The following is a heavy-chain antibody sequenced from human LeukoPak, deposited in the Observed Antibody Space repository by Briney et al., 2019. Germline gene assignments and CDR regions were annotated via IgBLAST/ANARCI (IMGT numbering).Heavy chain of an antibody. CDR3: ARGVVVRGRYYYYMDV. Sequence: PSETLSLTCAVYGGSFSGYYWSWIRQPPGKGLEWIGEISHSGSTNYNPSLKSRVTISVDTSKNQFSLKLSSVTAADTAVYYCARGVVVRGRYYYYMDVWGKGTTVTVSS. J-gene: IGHJ6*03. CDR2: ISHSGST. D-gene: IGHD2-21*01. V-gene: IGHV4-34*01. CDR1: GGSFSGYY.